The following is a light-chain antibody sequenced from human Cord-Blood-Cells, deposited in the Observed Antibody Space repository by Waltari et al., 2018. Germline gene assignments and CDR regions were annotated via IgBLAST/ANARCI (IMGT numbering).Light chain of an antibody. J-gene: IGLJ3*02. Sequence: QSALTPPASVSGSPGQSITISCTGTRSDVGSYNFSSWDQQHPGKAPKLMIYEGSKRPSGVSNRFSGSKSGNTASLTISGLQAEDEADYYCCSYAGSSTVFGGGTKLTVL. V-gene: IGLV2-23*01. CDR1: RSDVGSYNF. CDR3: CSYAGSSTV. CDR2: EGS.